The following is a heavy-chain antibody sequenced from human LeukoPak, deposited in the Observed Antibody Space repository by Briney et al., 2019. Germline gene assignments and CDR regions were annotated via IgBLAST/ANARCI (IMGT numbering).Heavy chain of an antibody. CDR3: AREVPMSGGASDY. J-gene: IGHJ4*02. V-gene: IGHV1-18*01. CDR1: GYTFTSYD. D-gene: IGHD1-26*01. CDR2: ISTYNGYT. Sequence: ASVKVSCKASGYTFTSYDINWVRQAPGQGLEWMGWISTYNGYTDSAQKLRGRVNMTTDTSTNTAYMELRSLRSDDTAVYYCAREVPMSGGASDYWGQGTLVTVSS.